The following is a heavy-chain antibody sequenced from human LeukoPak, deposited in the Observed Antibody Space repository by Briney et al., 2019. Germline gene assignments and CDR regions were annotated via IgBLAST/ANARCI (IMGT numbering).Heavy chain of an antibody. CDR3: ARDYYGVLDV. D-gene: IGHD4-17*01. Sequence: PEGSLRLSCAASGFTVSSNYMSWVRQAPGKGLEWVSVIYSGGSTYYADSVKGRFTISRDNSKNTLYLQMNSLRAGDTAVYYCARDYYGVLDVWGQGTTVTVSS. J-gene: IGHJ6*02. CDR1: GFTVSSNY. CDR2: IYSGGST. V-gene: IGHV3-66*01.